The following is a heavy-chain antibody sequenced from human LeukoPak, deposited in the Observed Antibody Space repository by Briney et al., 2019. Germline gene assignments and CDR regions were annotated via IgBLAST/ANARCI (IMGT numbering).Heavy chain of an antibody. CDR3: TRDLEY. V-gene: IGHV3-48*01. CDR1: GYTFSAYT. J-gene: IGHJ4*02. Sequence: GGSLRLSCGASGYTFSAYTMTWVPQAPGKGPERISYISSGGSVMHYADSVKGRFTISRDNVENSLYLQMNSLRVEDTAVYYCTRDLEYWGQGVLVTVSS. CDR2: ISSGGSVM.